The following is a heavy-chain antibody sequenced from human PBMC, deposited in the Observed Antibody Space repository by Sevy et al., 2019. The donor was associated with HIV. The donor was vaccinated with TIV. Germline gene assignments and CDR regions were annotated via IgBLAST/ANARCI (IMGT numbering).Heavy chain of an antibody. CDR2: INHSGST. CDR3: ARGPYTHFDY. CDR1: GGSFSGYY. V-gene: IGHV4-34*01. Sequence: SETLSLTCAVYGGSFSGYYWSWIRQPPGKGLEWIGEINHSGSTNYNPSLKSRVTISVDTSKNQFSLKLSSVTAADTAVYYCARGPYTHFDYWGQETLVTVSS. D-gene: IGHD3-16*01. J-gene: IGHJ4*02.